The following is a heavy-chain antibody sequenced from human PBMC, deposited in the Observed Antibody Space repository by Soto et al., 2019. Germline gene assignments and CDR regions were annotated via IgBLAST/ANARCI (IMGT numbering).Heavy chain of an antibody. Sequence: HLVQSGPEVKKPGASVTASCKTSGDTFTNFGLSWVRQAPGQGLEWMGWIATYNSNKNYAQKFQGRLTLTTDTSTSTGYMELKSLEYDDTAVYYCARVLRGVVNWFDPWGQGTLVTVSS. J-gene: IGHJ5*02. CDR1: GDTFTNFG. CDR2: IATYNSNK. V-gene: IGHV1-18*01. CDR3: ARVLRGVVNWFDP. D-gene: IGHD3-10*01.